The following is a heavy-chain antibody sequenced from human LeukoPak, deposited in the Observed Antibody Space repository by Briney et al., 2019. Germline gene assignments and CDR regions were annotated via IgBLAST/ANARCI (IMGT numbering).Heavy chain of an antibody. CDR1: GFTFSSYG. J-gene: IGHJ4*02. V-gene: IGHV3-30*02. CDR2: IRYDGSNK. D-gene: IGHD3-16*02. CDR3: AKDSKDYVWGSYRYTGYFDY. Sequence: GGSLRLSCAASGFTFSSYGMHWVRQAPGKGLEGVAFIRYDGSNKYYADSVKGRFTISRDNSKNTLYLQMNSLRAEDTAVYYCAKDSKDYVWGSYRYTGYFDYWGQGTLVTVPS.